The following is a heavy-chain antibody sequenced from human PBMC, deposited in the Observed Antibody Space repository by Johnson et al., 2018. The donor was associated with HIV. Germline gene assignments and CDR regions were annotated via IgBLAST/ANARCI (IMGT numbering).Heavy chain of an antibody. CDR2: ISLNSGSI. CDR1: GFTFDDYA. CDR3: AKVWAVAGRGTHDAFDI. V-gene: IGHV3-9*01. D-gene: IGHD6-19*01. J-gene: IGHJ3*02. Sequence: VQLVESGRGVVRPGGSLRLSCAASGFTFDDYAMHWVRQAPGKGLEWVSGISLNSGSIGYADSVKGRFTISRDNAKNSLYLQMNSLRAEDTALYYCAKVWAVAGRGTHDAFDIWGQGTMVTVSS.